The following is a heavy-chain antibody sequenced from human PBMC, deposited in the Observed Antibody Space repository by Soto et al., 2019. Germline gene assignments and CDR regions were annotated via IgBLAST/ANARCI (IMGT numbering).Heavy chain of an antibody. CDR2: IISIFGTA. CDR3: AILFVGADFLAVADHYGMDV. CDR1: GGTFHNYA. V-gene: IGHV1-69*13. Sequence: GASGKVSSKASGGTFHNYAIRWVRPAPGQGLETFGGIISIFGTANYAQKFQGRVTSTADESTSTAYMELCSLRSEDTAVYYCAILFVGADFLAVADHYGMDVWGQGTTVTVSS. J-gene: IGHJ6*02. D-gene: IGHD6-19*01.